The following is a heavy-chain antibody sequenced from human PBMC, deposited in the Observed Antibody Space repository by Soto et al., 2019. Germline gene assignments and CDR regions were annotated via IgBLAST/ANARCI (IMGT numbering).Heavy chain of an antibody. D-gene: IGHD2-15*01. J-gene: IGHJ2*01. CDR2: ISPSTGNT. Sequence: QVQLVQSGAEVKEPGASVKLSCQASGYTFMNYAISWVRQVPGQGLEWMGWISPSTGNTDQAQNFQGRVTMTLDTSTNTANMELRTLRSDDSAVYYCARCYCRVGSCYTCWHFDLWGRGTLVTVSS. CDR1: GYTFMNYA. CDR3: ARCYCRVGSCYTCWHFDL. V-gene: IGHV1-18*01.